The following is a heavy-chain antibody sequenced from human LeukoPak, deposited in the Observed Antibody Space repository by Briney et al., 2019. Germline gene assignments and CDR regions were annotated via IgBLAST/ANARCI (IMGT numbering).Heavy chain of an antibody. D-gene: IGHD3-16*02. V-gene: IGHV3-23*01. CDR2: ISGSGGST. CDR3: AKVSGYVWGSYRLEGTNDY. Sequence: PGGSLRLSCAASGFTFSSYAMSWVRQAPGKGLEWVSAISGSGGSTYYADSVKGRFTISRDNSKNTLYLQMNSLRAEDTAVYYCAKVSGYVWGSYRLEGTNDYWGQGTLVTVSS. J-gene: IGHJ4*02. CDR1: GFTFSSYA.